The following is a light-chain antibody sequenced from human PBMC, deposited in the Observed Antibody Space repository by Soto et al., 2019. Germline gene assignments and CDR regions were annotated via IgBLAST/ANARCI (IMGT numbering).Light chain of an antibody. J-gene: IGLJ2*01. CDR1: SSDVGGSRY. CDR3: SSYTSTNTVL. CDR2: EVS. V-gene: IGLV2-14*01. Sequence: QSALTQPASASGSPGQSITISCSGTSSDVGGSRYVSWYQQHPCRAPKLMIYEVSNRPSGVSNRFSGSKSGNTASLTISGLQTEDEADYYCSSYTSTNTVLFGGGTKLNVL.